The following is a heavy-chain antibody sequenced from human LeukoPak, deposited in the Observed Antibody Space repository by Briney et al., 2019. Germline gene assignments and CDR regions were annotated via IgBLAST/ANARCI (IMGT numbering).Heavy chain of an antibody. V-gene: IGHV1-2*02. Sequence: ASVTVSCKASGYTFTGYYMHWVRQAPGQGLEWIGWINPNSGGTNYAQKFQGRVTMTRDTSISTAYMELSRLRSDDTAVYYCARGRYSSSWYSFDIWGQGTMVIVSS. CDR3: ARGRYSSSWYSFDI. CDR1: GYTFTGYY. D-gene: IGHD6-13*01. CDR2: INPNSGGT. J-gene: IGHJ3*02.